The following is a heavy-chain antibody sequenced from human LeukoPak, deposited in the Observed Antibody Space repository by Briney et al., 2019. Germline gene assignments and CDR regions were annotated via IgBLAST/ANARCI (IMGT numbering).Heavy chain of an antibody. CDR3: ARARGTATPLAY. D-gene: IGHD5-18*01. Sequence: SETLSLTCTVSGGSISSYYWSWIRQPPGKGLEWIGYIYYSGSTNYNPSLKSRVTISVDTSKNQFSLKLSSVTAADTAVYYCARARGTATPLAYWGQGTLVTVSS. J-gene: IGHJ4*02. CDR2: IYYSGST. CDR1: GGSISSYY. V-gene: IGHV4-59*01.